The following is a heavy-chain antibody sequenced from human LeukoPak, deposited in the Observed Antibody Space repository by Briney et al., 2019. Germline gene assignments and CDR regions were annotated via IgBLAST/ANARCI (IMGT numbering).Heavy chain of an antibody. D-gene: IGHD3-16*02. CDR1: GYSISSGYY. CDR3: AVRYTSGGYYFDY. V-gene: IGHV4-38-2*02. J-gene: IGHJ4*02. Sequence: SETLSLTCTVSGYSISSGYYWGWIRQPPGKGLEWIGSIYYSGSTYYNPSLKSRVTISVDTSKNQFSLRLSSVTAADTAVYYCAVRYTSGGYYFDYWGQGTLVTVSS. CDR2: IYYSGST.